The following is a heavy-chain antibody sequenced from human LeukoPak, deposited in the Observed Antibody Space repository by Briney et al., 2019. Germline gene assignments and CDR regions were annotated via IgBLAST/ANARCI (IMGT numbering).Heavy chain of an antibody. CDR2: IYAGDSRT. CDR3: ACREFTSTWSYP. J-gene: IGHJ5*02. D-gene: IGHD2-2*01. Sequence: GESLKISCKGVGYSFTNCWIGWVRQMPGEGMEWMGVIYAGDSRTRYNPSFQGQVTISVDKSIRTACLQWVSLKASDTAMYYCACREFTSTWSYPWGQGTLVTVSS. V-gene: IGHV5-51*01. CDR1: GYSFTNCW.